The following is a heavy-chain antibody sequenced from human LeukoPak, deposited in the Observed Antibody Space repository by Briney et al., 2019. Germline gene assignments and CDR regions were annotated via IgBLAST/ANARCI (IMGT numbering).Heavy chain of an antibody. Sequence: SETLSLTCTVSGGSISSYYWSWIRQPPGKGLEWIGYIYYSGSTNYNPSLKSRVTISVDTSKNQFSLKLSSVTAADTAVYYCARGTKTGYSYGYSDAFDIWGQGTMVTVSS. J-gene: IGHJ3*02. CDR1: GGSISSYY. CDR3: ARGTKTGYSYGYSDAFDI. V-gene: IGHV4-59*01. D-gene: IGHD5-18*01. CDR2: IYYSGST.